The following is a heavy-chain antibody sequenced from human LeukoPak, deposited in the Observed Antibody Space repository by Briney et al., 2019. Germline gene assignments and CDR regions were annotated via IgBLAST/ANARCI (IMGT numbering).Heavy chain of an antibody. CDR3: ARAKYYYGSGGVTAILAY. CDR2: MNPNSGNT. D-gene: IGHD3-10*01. V-gene: IGHV1-8*01. Sequence: ASVKVSCKASGYTFTSYDINWVRQATGQGLEWMGWMNPNSGNTGYAQKFQGRVTMTRNTSISTAYMELSSLRSEDTAVYYCARAKYYYGSGGVTAILAYWGQGTLVTVSS. J-gene: IGHJ4*02. CDR1: GYTFTSYD.